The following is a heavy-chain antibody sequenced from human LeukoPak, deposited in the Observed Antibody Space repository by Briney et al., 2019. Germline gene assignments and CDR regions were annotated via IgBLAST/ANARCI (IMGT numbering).Heavy chain of an antibody. Sequence: GGSLRLSCAASGFTFSSYAMSWVRQAPGKGLEWVSAISGSGGSTYYADSVKGRFTISRDNSKNTLYLQMNSLRAEDTAIYYCAKMGYCTNGVCYTPFDYWGQGTLVTVSS. CDR2: ISGSGGST. V-gene: IGHV3-23*01. CDR3: AKMGYCTNGVCYTPFDY. J-gene: IGHJ4*02. D-gene: IGHD2-8*01. CDR1: GFTFSSYA.